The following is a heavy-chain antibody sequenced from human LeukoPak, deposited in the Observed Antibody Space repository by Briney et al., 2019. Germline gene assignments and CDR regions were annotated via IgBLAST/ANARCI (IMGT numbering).Heavy chain of an antibody. CDR1: GFTFRSYG. CDR2: IWYDGSNK. Sequence: GGSLRLSCAASGFTFRSYGMHWVRQAPGKGLEWVAVIWYDGSNKYYADSVKGRFIISRDNSKNTLYLQVNSLRAVDTAVYYCARDPYGSGSTSFDIWGQGTMVTVSS. D-gene: IGHD3-10*01. V-gene: IGHV3-33*08. J-gene: IGHJ3*02. CDR3: ARDPYGSGSTSFDI.